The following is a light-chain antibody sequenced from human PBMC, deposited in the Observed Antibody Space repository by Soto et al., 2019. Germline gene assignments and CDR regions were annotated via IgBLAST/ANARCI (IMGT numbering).Light chain of an antibody. CDR2: DAS. Sequence: VFTQSPGNLSLSPVTRSSLSCKARPTVRNNYLAWYQQKPGQDPRLLIYDASSRATGIPDRFSGGGSGTDFTLPISRLEPEDFAVYYCQQYGSSPVTFGPGTKVDIK. V-gene: IGKV3-20*01. J-gene: IGKJ3*01. CDR3: QQYGSSPVT. CDR1: PTVRNNY.